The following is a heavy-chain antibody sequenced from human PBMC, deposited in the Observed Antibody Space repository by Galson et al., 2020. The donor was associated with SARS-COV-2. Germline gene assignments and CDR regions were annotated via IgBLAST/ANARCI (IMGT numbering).Heavy chain of an antibody. V-gene: IGHV5-51*01. D-gene: IGHD1-1*01. J-gene: IGHJ4*02. CDR1: GYNFANYW. CDR3: ARVVASQLGVDY. Sequence: HGESLKISCKGSGYNFANYWIAWVRQMPGKGLEWMGIIYPGDSNLRYSPSFQGQVTISADKSISTAYLHWSSLKASDSAMYYCARVVASQLGVDYWGQGTLVTVSS. CDR2: IYPGDSNL.